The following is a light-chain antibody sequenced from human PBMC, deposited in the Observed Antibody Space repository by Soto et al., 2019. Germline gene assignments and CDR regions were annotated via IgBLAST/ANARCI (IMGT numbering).Light chain of an antibody. J-gene: IGLJ1*01. Sequence: QSALTQPASVSGSPGQSITISCTGTSSDVGAYNYVSWYQQHPGKAPKLMIYDVSNRPSGVSNRFSGSKSGNTASLTISGCQAEDEADYYCSSFRSTSTLYVFGTGTKLTVL. CDR1: SSDVGAYNY. V-gene: IGLV2-14*01. CDR2: DVS. CDR3: SSFRSTSTLYV.